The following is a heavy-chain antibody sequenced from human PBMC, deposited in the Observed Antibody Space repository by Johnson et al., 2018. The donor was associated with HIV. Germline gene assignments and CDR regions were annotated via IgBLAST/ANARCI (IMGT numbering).Heavy chain of an antibody. CDR1: GFTFSSYA. CDR3: ARGPILEWLSGDGFDI. V-gene: IGHV3-30-3*01. J-gene: IGHJ3*02. D-gene: IGHD3-3*01. CDR2: ISDDGSNI. Sequence: QVQLVESGGGVVQPGRSLRLSCAASGFTFSSYAMHWVRQAPGKGLEWVALISDDGSNIYYADSVKGQFPISRDNSKNTLHLQMNSLRVEDTAMYYCARGPILEWLSGDGFDIWGRGTIVTISS.